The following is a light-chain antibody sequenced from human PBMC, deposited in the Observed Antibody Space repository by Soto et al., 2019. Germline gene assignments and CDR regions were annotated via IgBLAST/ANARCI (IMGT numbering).Light chain of an antibody. CDR1: ESISNY. CDR2: SSS. V-gene: IGKV1-39*01. J-gene: IGKJ1*01. Sequence: DIQLTQSPSSLSASVGDRVSITCRASESISNYLNWYQQKPGKAPKLLIYSSSTLQGAVPSRFSGRGSGTDFTLTISGLQPEDYAFYWCQQSYKNPRTFGQGTKVDIK. CDR3: QQSYKNPRT.